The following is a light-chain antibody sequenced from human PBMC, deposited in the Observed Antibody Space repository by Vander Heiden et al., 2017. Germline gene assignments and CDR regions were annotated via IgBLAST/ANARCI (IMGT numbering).Light chain of an antibody. Sequence: DIQMTQSPPSLPASVGDRVTITCRASQSISSDINWDQQKPGKAPKLLIYASSSSQSGVPSRFSGSGSGTDFTLTISILQPEDFATYYCQQIYSTPRFTFGPGTKVDIK. CDR2: ASS. CDR1: QSISSD. V-gene: IGKV1-39*01. CDR3: QQIYSTPRFT. J-gene: IGKJ3*01.